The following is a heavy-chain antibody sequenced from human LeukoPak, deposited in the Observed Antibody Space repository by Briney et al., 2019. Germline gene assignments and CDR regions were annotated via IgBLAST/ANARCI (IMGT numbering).Heavy chain of an antibody. V-gene: IGHV4-59*02. D-gene: IGHD3-22*01. CDR2: IYYSGST. J-gene: IGHJ3*02. CDR1: GGSVSSYY. CDR3: ARDRGYYYDSSDAFDI. Sequence: SETLSLTCTVSGGSVSSYYWSWIRQPPGKGLEWIGYIYYSGSTNYNPSLKSRVTISVDTSKNQFSLKLSSVTAADTAVYYCARDRGYYYDSSDAFDIWGQGTMVTVSS.